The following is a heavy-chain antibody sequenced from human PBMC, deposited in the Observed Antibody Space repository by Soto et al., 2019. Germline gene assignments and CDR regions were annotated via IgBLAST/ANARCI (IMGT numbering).Heavy chain of an antibody. J-gene: IGHJ4*02. V-gene: IGHV1-69*01. CDR1: GGTFSSYA. Sequence: QVQLVQSGAEVKKPGSSVKVSCKASGGTFSSYAISWVRQAPGQGLEWMGGIIPIFGTANYAQKFQGRVTITADESTSTAYMELSSLRSEDTAVYYCARLPNYYDSSGYLGDFDDWGQGTLVTVSS. D-gene: IGHD3-22*01. CDR3: ARLPNYYDSSGYLGDFDD. CDR2: IIPIFGTA.